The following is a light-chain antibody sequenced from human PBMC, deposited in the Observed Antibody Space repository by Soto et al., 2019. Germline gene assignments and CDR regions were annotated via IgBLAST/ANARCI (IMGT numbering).Light chain of an antibody. CDR1: SSNIGAGYD. Sequence: QSVLTQPPSVSGAPGQTVTISCTGSSSNIGAGYDVHWYQQLPGTAPKLLIYANSNRPSGVPDRFSGSKSGTSASLAITGLQAEDEADYYCQSYDTSLSVVFGGGTQLTVL. CDR3: QSYDTSLSVV. J-gene: IGLJ2*01. V-gene: IGLV1-40*01. CDR2: ANS.